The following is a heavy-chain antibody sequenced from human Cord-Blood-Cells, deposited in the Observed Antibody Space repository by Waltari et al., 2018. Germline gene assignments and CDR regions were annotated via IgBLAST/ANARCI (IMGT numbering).Heavy chain of an antibody. V-gene: IGHV4-39*01. D-gene: IGHD2-2*02. J-gene: IGHJ5*02. CDR2: IYYSVST. CDR3: ARHVGVVPAAIGWFDP. Sequence: QLQLQESGPGLVKPSETLSLTCTVSGGSISSSSYYWGWFRQPPGKGLEWIGSIYYSVSTYFTPSLKRRVTISVETAKNQFSRKLSCVTAADTAVYYCARHVGVVPAAIGWFDPWGQGTLVTVSS. CDR1: GGSISSSSYY.